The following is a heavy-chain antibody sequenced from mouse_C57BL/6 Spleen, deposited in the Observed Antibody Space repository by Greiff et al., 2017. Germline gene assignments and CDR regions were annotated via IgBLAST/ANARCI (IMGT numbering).Heavy chain of an antibody. D-gene: IGHD2-3*01. CDR3: ARWLLNYYAMDY. J-gene: IGHJ4*01. V-gene: IGHV1-82*01. CDR1: GYAFSSSW. Sequence: VQLQQSVPELVKPGASVKISCKASGYAFSSSWMNWVKQRPGKGLEWIGRIYPGDGDTNYNGKFKGKATLTADKSSSTAYMQLSSLTSEDSAVYFCARWLLNYYAMDYWGQGTSVTVSS. CDR2: IYPGDGDT.